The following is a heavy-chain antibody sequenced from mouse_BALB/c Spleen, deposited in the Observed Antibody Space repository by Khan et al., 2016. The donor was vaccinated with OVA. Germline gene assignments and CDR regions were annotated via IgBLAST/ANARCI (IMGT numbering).Heavy chain of an antibody. Sequence: EVELVESGGGLVQPGGSLKLSCAASGFTFSSFTMSWVRQTPEKRLEWVAYISNGGDTTYYPDTVEGRFTISRDNAKNTLSLQMSSLNAEDTAIYYCARQDYRSWFAYWGQGTLVTVSA. V-gene: IGHV5-12-2*01. J-gene: IGHJ3*01. CDR1: GFTFSSFT. D-gene: IGHD2-12*01. CDR2: ISNGGDTT. CDR3: ARQDYRSWFAY.